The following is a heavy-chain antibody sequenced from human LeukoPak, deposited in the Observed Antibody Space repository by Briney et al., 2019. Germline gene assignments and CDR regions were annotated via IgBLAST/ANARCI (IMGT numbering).Heavy chain of an antibody. CDR2: IYYSGST. CDR3: AILDDYGDYYFDY. V-gene: IGHV4-39*01. D-gene: IGHD4-17*01. Sequence: TSSETLSLTCTVSGGSISSSSYYWGWIRQPPGKGLEWIGSIYYSGSTYYNPSLKSRVTISVDTSKNQFSLKLSSVTAADTAVYYCAILDDYGDYYFDYWGQGTLVTVSS. J-gene: IGHJ4*02. CDR1: GGSISSSSYY.